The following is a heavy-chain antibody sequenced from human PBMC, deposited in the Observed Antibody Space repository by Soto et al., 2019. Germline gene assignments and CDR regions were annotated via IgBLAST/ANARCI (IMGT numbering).Heavy chain of an antibody. CDR2: IPGSADST. CDR1: GFIFSSLA. D-gene: IGHD2-2*01. V-gene: IGHV3-23*01. CDR3: AKKLPEAGSHHAFEI. J-gene: IGHJ3*02. Sequence: HPGGSLRLSCAASGFIFSSLAMSWVRQAPGKGLEWVSAIPGSADSTYYADSVKGRFTISRDNSKNTLYLQMNSLRAEDTAVYYCAKKLPEAGSHHAFEIWGHGTMVTVAS.